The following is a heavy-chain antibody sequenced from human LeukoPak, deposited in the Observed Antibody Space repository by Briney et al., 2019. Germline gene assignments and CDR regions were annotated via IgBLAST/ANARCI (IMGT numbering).Heavy chain of an antibody. J-gene: IGHJ4*02. Sequence: GGSLRLSCSASGFTFSSYDMHWVRQAPGKGLEYVSAISPNGGSTYYADSVKDRFTISRDNSKNTLHLQMSSLRAEDTAVYYCVKDARHFWGYWGQGTLVTVSP. CDR2: ISPNGGST. D-gene: IGHD3-16*01. CDR1: GFTFSSYD. CDR3: VKDARHFWGY. V-gene: IGHV3-64D*09.